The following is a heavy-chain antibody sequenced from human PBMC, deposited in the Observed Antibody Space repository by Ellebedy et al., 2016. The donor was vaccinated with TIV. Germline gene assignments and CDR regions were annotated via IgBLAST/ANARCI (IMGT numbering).Heavy chain of an antibody. D-gene: IGHD4-17*01. V-gene: IGHV3-53*01. CDR2: FYAGGTT. Sequence: GGSLRLSXAVSGFTVSSNYMSWVRRAPGRGLEWVSVFYAGGTTDYVASVKGRFSISRDTSKNTLFLQMNSLRADDTAIYYCAVGRPNYGDFPSWGQGTLVTVSS. J-gene: IGHJ5*02. CDR3: AVGRPNYGDFPS. CDR1: GFTVSSNY.